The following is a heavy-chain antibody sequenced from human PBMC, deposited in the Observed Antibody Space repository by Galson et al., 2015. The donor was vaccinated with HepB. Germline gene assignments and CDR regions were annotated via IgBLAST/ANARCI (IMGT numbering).Heavy chain of an antibody. CDR3: ARGCPRAGAITVACIMGY. D-gene: IGHD1-26*01. J-gene: IGHJ4*02. CDR1: GFTFSSYS. CDR2: ISSSSSNK. Sequence: SLRLSCAASGFTFSSYSMNWVRQAPGKGLEWVSSISSSSSNKYYADSVKGRFTTSRDNSKNPLYLQMNSLRAEDTAVYYCARGCPRAGAITVACIMGYWGQGTLVTVSS. V-gene: IGHV3-21*01.